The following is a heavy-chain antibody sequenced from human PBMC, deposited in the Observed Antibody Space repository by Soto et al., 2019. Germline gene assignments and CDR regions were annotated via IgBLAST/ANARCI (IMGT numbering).Heavy chain of an antibody. CDR1: GYTFTSYY. Sequence: ASVKVSCKASGYTFTSYYMHWVRQAPGQGLEWMGIINPSGGSTSYAQKFQGRVTMTRDTSTSTVYMELSSLRSEDTAVYYCARDRSSYYYDSSGYNYYWGQGTLVTVSS. J-gene: IGHJ4*02. CDR3: ARDRSSYYYDSSGYNYY. D-gene: IGHD3-22*01. V-gene: IGHV1-46*01. CDR2: INPSGGST.